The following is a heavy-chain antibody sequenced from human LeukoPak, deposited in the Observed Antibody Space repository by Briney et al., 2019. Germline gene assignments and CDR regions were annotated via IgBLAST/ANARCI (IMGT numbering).Heavy chain of an antibody. V-gene: IGHV3-23*01. CDR2: VSVSGDIS. D-gene: IGHD4-11*01. J-gene: IGHJ4*02. CDR3: AKRSRTVTTIDS. CDR1: GFTFSSFA. Sequence: GGSLRLSCAASGFTFSSFAMSWVRQAPEKGLEWVSAVSVSGDISYYADSVKGRFTISRDNSKNALYLQMNSLRAEDTALYYCAKRSRTVTTIDSWGRGTLVTVSS.